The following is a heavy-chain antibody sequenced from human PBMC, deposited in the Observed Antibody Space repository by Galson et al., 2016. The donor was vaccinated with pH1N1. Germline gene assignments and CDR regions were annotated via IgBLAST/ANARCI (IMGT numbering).Heavy chain of an antibody. CDR2: IYSTGST. CDR1: GGSMNNYY. CDR3: ARGADFYDHFDY. D-gene: IGHD5/OR15-5a*01. J-gene: IGHJ4*02. V-gene: IGHV4-4*07. Sequence: LSLTCTVSGGSMNNYYWTWIRQPAGKGLEWIGRIYSTGSTNHHPSLKSRVTMSVDTSKNQFSLNVRSVTAADTAVYFCARGADFYDHFDYWGQGILVTVSS.